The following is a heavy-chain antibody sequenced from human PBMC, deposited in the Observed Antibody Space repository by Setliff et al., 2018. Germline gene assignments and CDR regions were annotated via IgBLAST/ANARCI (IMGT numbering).Heavy chain of an antibody. D-gene: IGHD3-3*01. CDR3: ARGFSKFYYYYYYMDV. Sequence: SVKVSCKASGGTFSSYAISWVRQAPGQGLEWMGGIIPIFGTANYAQKFQGRVTITADESTSTAYMELSSLRSEDTAVYYCARGFSKFYYYYYYMDVWGKGTTVTVSS. CDR2: IIPIFGTA. J-gene: IGHJ6*03. CDR1: GGTFSSYA. V-gene: IGHV1-69*13.